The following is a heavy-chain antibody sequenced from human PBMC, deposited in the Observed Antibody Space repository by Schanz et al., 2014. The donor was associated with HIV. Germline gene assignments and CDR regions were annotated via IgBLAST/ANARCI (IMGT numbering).Heavy chain of an antibody. CDR2: IKEDGIEK. D-gene: IGHD5-18*01. CDR1: GFTFSDYS. J-gene: IGHJ4*02. Sequence: EVQLVESGGGLVRPGGSLRLSCAASGFTFSDYSMHWVRQAPGKGLEWVANIKEDGIEKYYVDSVKGRFTISRDNAKNSLYLNMYSLRAEDTAVYFCAKSNGGDTAVVQYYFDYWGQGTLVSVSS. CDR3: AKSNGGDTAVVQYYFDY. V-gene: IGHV3-7*01.